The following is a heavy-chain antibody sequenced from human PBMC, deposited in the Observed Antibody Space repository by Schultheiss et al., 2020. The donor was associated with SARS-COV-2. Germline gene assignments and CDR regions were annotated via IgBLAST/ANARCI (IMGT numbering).Heavy chain of an antibody. CDR2: INHSGST. D-gene: IGHD1-26*01. V-gene: IGHV4-34*01. J-gene: IGHJ4*02. CDR3: ARHNALGSELLLGFDY. Sequence: GSLRLSCAVYGGSFSGYYWSWIRQPPGKGLEWIGEINHSGSTNYNPSLKSRVTISVDTSKNQFSLKLSSVTAADTAVYYCARHNALGSELLLGFDYWGQGTLVTVSS. CDR1: GGSFSGYY.